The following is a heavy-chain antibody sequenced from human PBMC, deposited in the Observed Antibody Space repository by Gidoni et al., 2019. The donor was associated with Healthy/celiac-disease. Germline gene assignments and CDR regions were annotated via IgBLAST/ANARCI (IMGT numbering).Heavy chain of an antibody. J-gene: IGHJ4*02. CDR1: VGSFSGYY. CDR2: INHSGST. D-gene: IGHD1-26*01. V-gene: IGHV4-34*01. CDR3: ARGPRVGYYFDY. Sequence: QVQLQQWGAGLLKPSETLSLTCAVHVGSFSGYYWSWIRQPPGKGLEWNGEINHSGSTNYNPSLKSRVTISVDTSKNQFSLKLSSVTAADTAVYYCARGPRVGYYFDYWGQGTLVTVSS.